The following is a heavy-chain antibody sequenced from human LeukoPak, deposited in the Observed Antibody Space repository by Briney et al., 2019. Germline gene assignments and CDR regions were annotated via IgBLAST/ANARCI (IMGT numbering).Heavy chain of an antibody. J-gene: IGHJ4*02. CDR2: ISSSSSYI. Sequence: GGSLRLSCAASGFTFSSYSMNWVRQAPGKGLEWVSSISSSSSYIYYADSVKGRFTISRDNAKNSLYLQMNSLRAEDTAVYYCARASNYDILTGYYPPDYRGQGTLVTVSS. CDR1: GFTFSSYS. CDR3: ARASNYDILTGYYPPDY. V-gene: IGHV3-21*01. D-gene: IGHD3-9*01.